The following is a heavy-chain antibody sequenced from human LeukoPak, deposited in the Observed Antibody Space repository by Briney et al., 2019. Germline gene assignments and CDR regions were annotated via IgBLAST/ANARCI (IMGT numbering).Heavy chain of an antibody. J-gene: IGHJ5*02. Sequence: PSETLSLTCTVSGGSIRSSTYYWGWIRQPPGKGLEWIGSIYYSGITYYNPSLKSRVTISVDTSKNQFSLKLSSVTAADTAVYYCARGVFVVVPAAIQKRQTTNNWFDPWGQGTLVTVSS. V-gene: IGHV4-39*01. D-gene: IGHD2-2*01. CDR3: ARGVFVVVPAAIQKRQTTNNWFDP. CDR1: GGSIRSSTYY. CDR2: IYYSGIT.